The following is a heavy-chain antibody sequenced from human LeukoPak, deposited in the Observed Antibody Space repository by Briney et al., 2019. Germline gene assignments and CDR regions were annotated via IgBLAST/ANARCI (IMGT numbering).Heavy chain of an antibody. J-gene: IGHJ3*02. Sequence: GESLKISCKGSGYSFNTYWIGWVRQMPGKGLEWMGIIYPGDSDTRYSPSFQGQVTISADKSISTAYLQWSSLKASDTAMYYCARRPLMVPIAARQTSIRGAAFDIWGQGTMVTVSS. V-gene: IGHV5-51*01. D-gene: IGHD6-6*01. CDR3: ARRPLMVPIAARQTSIRGAAFDI. CDR2: IYPGDSDT. CDR1: GYSFNTYW.